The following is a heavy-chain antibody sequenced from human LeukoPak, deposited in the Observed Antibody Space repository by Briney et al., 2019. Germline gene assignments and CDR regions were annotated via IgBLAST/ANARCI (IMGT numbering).Heavy chain of an antibody. V-gene: IGHV1-2*02. CDR1: GYTFSGYY. CDR2: INPNTGGT. CDR3: ARAGDNLTGCYKEYYMDV. J-gene: IGHJ6*03. Sequence: ASVKVSCKASGYTFSGYYMHWVRQAPGQGLEWMGWINPNTGGTKYAQRFQGRVTMTTDTSITTAYMDLSSLRSDDMAVYYCARAGDNLTGCYKEYYMDVWGKGTTVTVSS. D-gene: IGHD3-9*01.